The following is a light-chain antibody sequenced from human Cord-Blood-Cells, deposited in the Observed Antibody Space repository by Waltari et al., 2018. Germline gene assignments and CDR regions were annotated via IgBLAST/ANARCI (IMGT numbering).Light chain of an antibody. Sequence: DIVMTQSPDSLAVSLGERATINCKSSESVLYSSNNKTYLPWYQQTPGQPPKLLIYWASTRESGVPDRVSGSGAGTDFTLTISSLQAEDVAVYYCQQYYRTPITGGQGTRLEIK. CDR2: WAS. V-gene: IGKV4-1*01. CDR3: QQYYRTPIT. CDR1: ESVLYSSNNKTY. J-gene: IGKJ5*01.